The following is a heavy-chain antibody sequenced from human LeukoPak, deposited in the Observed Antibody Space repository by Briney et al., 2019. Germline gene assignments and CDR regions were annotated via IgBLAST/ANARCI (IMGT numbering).Heavy chain of an antibody. V-gene: IGHV4-4*02. D-gene: IGHD3-22*01. CDR1: GGSIRSSNW. J-gene: IGHJ4*02. CDR3: ATETYYDSSGPHFDY. Sequence: ASETLFLTCAVSGGSIRSSNWWSWVRQPPGKGLEWIGEIYHTGNTNYNPSLKSRVTISVDKSKNQFSLKLSSVTAADTAVYYCATETYYDSSGPHFDYWGQGTLVIVSS. CDR2: IYHTGNT.